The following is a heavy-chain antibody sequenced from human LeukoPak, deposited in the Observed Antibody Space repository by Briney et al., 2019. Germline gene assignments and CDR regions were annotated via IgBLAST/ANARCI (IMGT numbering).Heavy chain of an antibody. CDR3: AKGRNYESSGYYHY. V-gene: IGHV3-23*01. CDR2: ISGSGGST. D-gene: IGHD3-22*01. Sequence: GGSLRLSCAASGFTFSSYAMSWVRQAPGKGLEWVSAISGSGGSTYYADSVKGRFTISRDNSKNTLYLQMNSLRAEDTAVYYCAKGRNYESSGYYHYWGQGPLVTVSS. CDR1: GFTFSSYA. J-gene: IGHJ4*02.